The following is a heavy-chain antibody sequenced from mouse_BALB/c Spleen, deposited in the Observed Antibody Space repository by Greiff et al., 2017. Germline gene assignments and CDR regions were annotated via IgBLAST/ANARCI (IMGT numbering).Heavy chain of an antibody. D-gene: IGHD2-14*01. CDR1: GYTFTDYN. J-gene: IGHJ4*01. V-gene: IGHV1-18*01. CDR3: ARQEVRRNYYAMDY. Sequence: VQLQQSGAELVKPGASVKLSCKASGYTFTDYNMDWVKQSHGKSLEWIGDINPNNGGTIYNQKFKGKATLTVDKSSSTAYMELRSLTSEDTAVYYCARQEVRRNYYAMDYWGQGTSVTVSS. CDR2: INPNNGGT.